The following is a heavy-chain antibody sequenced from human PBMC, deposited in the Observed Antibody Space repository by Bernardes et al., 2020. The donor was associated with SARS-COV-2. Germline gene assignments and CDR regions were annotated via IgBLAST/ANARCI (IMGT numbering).Heavy chain of an antibody. CDR1: GFTFSNYA. V-gene: IGHV3-23*01. CDR2: FSDGGLST. D-gene: IGHD3-10*01. J-gene: IGHJ6*02. CDR3: AKTISPHITPWYGMDA. Sequence: GGSLRLSCAASGFTFSNYAMNWVRQAPGKGLEWVSGFSDGGLSTYYADSVKGRFTISRDSSKNTLYLQMNSLRADDTAVYYCAKTISPHITPWYGMDAWGQGTTVTVSS.